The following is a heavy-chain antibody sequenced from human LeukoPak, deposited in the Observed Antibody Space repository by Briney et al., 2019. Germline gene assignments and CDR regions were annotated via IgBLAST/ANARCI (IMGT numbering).Heavy chain of an antibody. V-gene: IGHV4-59*12. J-gene: IGHJ4*02. Sequence: SETLSLTCTVSGGSISSYYWSRIRQPPGKGLEWIGYIYYSGSTNYNPSLKSRVTISVDTSKNQFSLKLSSVTAADTAVYYCAREHCSSTSCYTNEGFDYWGQGTLVTVSS. CDR3: AREHCSSTSCYTNEGFDY. CDR1: GGSISSYY. CDR2: IYYSGST. D-gene: IGHD2-2*02.